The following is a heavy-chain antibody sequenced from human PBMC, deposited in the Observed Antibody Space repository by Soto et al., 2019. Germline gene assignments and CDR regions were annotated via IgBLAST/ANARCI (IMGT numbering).Heavy chain of an antibody. V-gene: IGHV1-8*01. CDR2: MNPNSGNT. CDR1: GYTFTSYD. J-gene: IGHJ5*02. Sequence: QVQLVQSGAEVKKPGASVKVSCKASGYTFTSYDINWVRQATGQGLEYLGWMNPNSGNTAYVQKLKGRDTMTSDTSITTAYMERSGLRSEDTAVYFCARGIKYGAYSRWFDPWGQGTLVTVSS. CDR3: ARGIKYGAYSRWFDP. D-gene: IGHD4-17*01.